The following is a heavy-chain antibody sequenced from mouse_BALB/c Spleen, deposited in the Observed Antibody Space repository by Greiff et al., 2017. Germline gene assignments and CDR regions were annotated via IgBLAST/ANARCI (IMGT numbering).Heavy chain of an antibody. J-gene: IGHJ1*01. D-gene: IGHD1-1*01. V-gene: IGHV5-9-4*01. CDR2: ISSGGSYT. CDR1: GFTFSSYA. Sequence: EVKLMESGGGLVKPGGSLKPSCAASGFTFSSYAMSWVRQSPEKRLEWVAEISSGGSYTYYPDTVTGRFTISRDNAKNTLYLEMSSLRSEDTAMYYCARRTYGSRYFDVWGAGTTVTVSS. CDR3: ARRTYGSRYFDV.